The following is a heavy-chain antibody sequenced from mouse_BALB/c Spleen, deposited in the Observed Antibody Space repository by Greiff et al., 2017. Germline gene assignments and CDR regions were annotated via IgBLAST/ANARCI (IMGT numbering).Heavy chain of an antibody. CDR1: GFAFSSYD. D-gene: IGHD2-4*01. CDR3: ARHGLRRGDYAMDY. J-gene: IGHJ4*01. Sequence: EVQVVASGGGLVKPGGSLKLSCAASGFAFSSYDMSWVRQTPEKRLEWVAYISSGGGSTYYPDTVKGRFTISRDNAKNTLYLQMSSLKSEDTAMYYCARHGLRRGDYAMDYWGQGTSVTVSS. V-gene: IGHV5-12-1*01. CDR2: ISSGGGST.